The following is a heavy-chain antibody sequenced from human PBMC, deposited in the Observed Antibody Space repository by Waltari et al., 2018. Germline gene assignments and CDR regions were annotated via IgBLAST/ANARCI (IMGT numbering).Heavy chain of an antibody. D-gene: IGHD5-12*01. CDR3: VLSWLRLRGRYYFDY. V-gene: IGHV4-39*07. CDR2: IYYSGGT. CDR1: GGSISSSSYY. Sequence: QLQLQESGPGLVKPSETLSLTCTVSGGSISSSSYYWGWIRQPPGKGLEWIGSIYYSGGTYYNPSLKSRVTISVDTSKNHFSLKLSSVTAADTAVYYCVLSWLRLRGRYYFDYWGQGTLVTVSS. J-gene: IGHJ4*02.